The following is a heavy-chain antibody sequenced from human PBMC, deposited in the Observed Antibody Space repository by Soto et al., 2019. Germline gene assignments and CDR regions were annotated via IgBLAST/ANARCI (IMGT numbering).Heavy chain of an antibody. Sequence: GASVKVSCKASGYTFTGYYMHWVRQAPGQGLEWMGWINPNSGGTNYAQKFQGRVTMTRDTSISTAYMELRRLRSDDTAVYYCARDPTPLIWFGELLPRYYYYYGMDVWGQGTTVTVSS. CDR2: INPNSGGT. D-gene: IGHD3-10*01. CDR1: GYTFTGYY. CDR3: ARDPTPLIWFGELLPRYYYYYGMDV. J-gene: IGHJ6*02. V-gene: IGHV1-2*02.